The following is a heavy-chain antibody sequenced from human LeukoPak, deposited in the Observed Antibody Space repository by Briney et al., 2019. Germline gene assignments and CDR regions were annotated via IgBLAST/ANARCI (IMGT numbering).Heavy chain of an antibody. CDR3: ASHYSSSWYYY. J-gene: IGHJ4*02. CDR2: INSDGSST. Sequence: PGGSLRLSCAASGFTFSSYWMHWVRQAPGKGLVWVSRINSDGSSTSYADSVKGRFTISRDNAKNTLYLQMNSLRAEDTAVYYCASHYSSSWYYYWGQGTLVTVSS. D-gene: IGHD6-13*01. V-gene: IGHV3-74*01. CDR1: GFTFSSYW.